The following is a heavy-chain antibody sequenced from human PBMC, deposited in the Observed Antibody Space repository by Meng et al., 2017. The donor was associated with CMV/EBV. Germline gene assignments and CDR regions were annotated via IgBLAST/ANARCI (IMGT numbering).Heavy chain of an antibody. CDR2: IYYSGST. D-gene: IGHD3-3*01. CDR3: ARHRGDAYYDFWSGYIYGDAGYYYGMDV. CDR1: GGSISSSSYY. J-gene: IGHJ6*02. Sequence: GSLRLSCTVSGGSISSSSYYWGWIRQPPGKGLEWIGSIYYSGSTYYNPSLKSRVTISVDTSKNQFSLKLSSVTAADTAVYCCARHRGDAYYDFWSGYIYGDAGYYYGMDVWGQGTTVTVSS. V-gene: IGHV4-39*01.